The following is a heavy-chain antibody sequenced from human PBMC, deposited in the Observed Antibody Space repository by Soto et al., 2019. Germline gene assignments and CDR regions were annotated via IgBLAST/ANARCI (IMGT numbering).Heavy chain of an antibody. CDR3: ASRRGYCISTSCYDYYGMDV. CDR1: GGSISSSSYY. V-gene: IGHV4-39*01. J-gene: IGHJ6*02. CDR2: IYYSGST. D-gene: IGHD2-2*01. Sequence: SETLSLTCAVSGGSISSSSYYWGWIRQPPGKGLEWIGSIYYSGSTYYNPSLKSRVTISVDTSKNQFSLKLSSVTAADTAVYYCASRRGYCISTSCYDYYGMDVWGQGTTVTVSS.